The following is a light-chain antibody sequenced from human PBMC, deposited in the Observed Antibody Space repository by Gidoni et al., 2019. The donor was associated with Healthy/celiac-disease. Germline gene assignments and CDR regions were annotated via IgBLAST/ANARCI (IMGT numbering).Light chain of an antibody. Sequence: IQMTQSPSSLSASVGDRVTITCRASQSISSYLNWYQQKPGKAPKLLIYDASSLQSWVPSRFSGSGSGTDFTITISSLQHEDFATYYCQQSYSTPPYTFGQGTKLEIK. CDR3: QQSYSTPPYT. J-gene: IGKJ2*01. CDR2: DAS. CDR1: QSISSY. V-gene: IGKV1-39*01.